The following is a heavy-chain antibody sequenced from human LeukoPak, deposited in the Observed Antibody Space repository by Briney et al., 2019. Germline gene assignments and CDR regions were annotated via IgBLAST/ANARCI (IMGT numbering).Heavy chain of an antibody. CDR2: IRSEAYSYAA. J-gene: IGHJ5*02. V-gene: IGHV3-73*01. CDR3: TAATIGSYDWFDP. CDR1: EFTFSGSA. Sequence: GGSLRLSCAASEFTFSGSAMHRARQASGKGLEWVARIRSEAYSYAAAYAASVKGRFTISRDESKHRRYLQMSSLKIEYTTVDYCTAATIGSYDWFDPWGQGTLVTVSS. D-gene: IGHD1-26*01.